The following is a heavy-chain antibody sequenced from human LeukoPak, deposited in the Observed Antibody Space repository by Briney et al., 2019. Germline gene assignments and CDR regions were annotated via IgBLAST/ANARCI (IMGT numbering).Heavy chain of an antibody. CDR1: GFTFSDYY. Sequence: GGSLRLSCAASGFTFSDYYMVWIRQAPGKGLEWVSYISYTGSNIYYADSVKGRFTISRDNAKNSLYLQMNSLRAEDTAVYYCARPRRGYSYGFFDFWGQGTLVTVSS. CDR3: ARPRRGYSYGFFDF. CDR2: ISYTGSNI. V-gene: IGHV3-11*04. D-gene: IGHD5-18*01. J-gene: IGHJ4*02.